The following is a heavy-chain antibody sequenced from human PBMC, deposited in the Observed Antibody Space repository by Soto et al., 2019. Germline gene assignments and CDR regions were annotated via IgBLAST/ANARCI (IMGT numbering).Heavy chain of an antibody. CDR3: AKDQSVATIKGNAIDV. D-gene: IGHD5-12*01. CDR2: ISYDGSNK. V-gene: IGHV3-30*18. J-gene: IGHJ6*02. CDR1: GFTFSSYG. Sequence: GGTLRLSCAASGFTFSSYGMHWVRQAPGKGLEWVAVISYDGSNKYYADSVKGRFTISRDNSKNTLYLQMNSLRAEDTAVYYCAKDQSVATIKGNAIDVWGQGTTVPVSS.